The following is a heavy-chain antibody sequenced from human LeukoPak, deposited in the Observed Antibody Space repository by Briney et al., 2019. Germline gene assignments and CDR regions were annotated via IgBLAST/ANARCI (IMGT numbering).Heavy chain of an antibody. CDR2: INHSGST. D-gene: IGHD3-10*01. CDR3: ARGHPDYYGSGSDYNLARHVYYFDY. V-gene: IGHV4-34*01. J-gene: IGHJ4*02. CDR1: GGSFSGYY. Sequence: PSETLSLTCAVYGGSFSGYYWSWIRQPPGKGLEWIGEINHSGSTNYNPSLKSRVTISVDTPKNQFSLKLSSVTAADTAVYYCARGHPDYYGSGSDYNLARHVYYFDYWGQGTLVTVSS.